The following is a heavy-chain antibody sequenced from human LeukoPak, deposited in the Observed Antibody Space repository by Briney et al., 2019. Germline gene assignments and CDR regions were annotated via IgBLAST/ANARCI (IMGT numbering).Heavy chain of an antibody. CDR1: GFTFSSYE. D-gene: IGHD3-9*01. CDR3: ARGQYYDILTAYYGPPFDY. CDR2: INSAGSTI. J-gene: IGHJ4*02. Sequence: GGSLTLSCAASGFTFSSYEMNWVRQAPGKGLEWVSYINSAGSTIYYADSVKGPFTISRDNAKNSLYLQMNSLRAEDTAVYYCARGQYYDILTAYYGPPFDYWGQGTLITVSS. V-gene: IGHV3-48*03.